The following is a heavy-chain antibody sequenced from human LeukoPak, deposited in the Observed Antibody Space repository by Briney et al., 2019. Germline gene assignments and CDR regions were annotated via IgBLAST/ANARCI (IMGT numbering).Heavy chain of an antibody. CDR1: GVTFSKYA. J-gene: IGHJ4*02. CDR2: ISGGSRNI. Sequence: GGSLRLSCVVSGVTFSKYAMTWVRQAPGKGLDGVSIISGGSRNIYYAESVKGRFTISRDDSRNTLYLQMNSLGVEDTAIYYCATWVDFGRSTSLDYWGQGTLAIVSS. CDR3: ATWVDFGRSTSLDY. V-gene: IGHV3-23*01. D-gene: IGHD2-2*01.